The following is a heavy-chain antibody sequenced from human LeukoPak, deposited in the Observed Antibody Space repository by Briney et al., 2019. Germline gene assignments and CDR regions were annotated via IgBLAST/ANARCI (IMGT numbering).Heavy chain of an antibody. V-gene: IGHV4-39*07. CDR2: IYYSGST. CDR3: ASAGSYPFLFDY. D-gene: IGHD3-16*02. CDR1: GGSISSSSYY. J-gene: IGHJ4*02. Sequence: SETLSLTCTVSGGSISSSSYYWGWIRQPPGKGLEWIGSIYYSGSTYYNPSLKSRVTISVDTSKNQFSLKLSSVTAADTAVYYCASAGSYPFLFDYWGQGTLVTVSS.